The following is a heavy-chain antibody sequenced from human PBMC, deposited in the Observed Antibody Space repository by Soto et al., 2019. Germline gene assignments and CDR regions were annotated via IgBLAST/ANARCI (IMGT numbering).Heavy chain of an antibody. CDR2: INPSGGST. CDR3: ARDGIVVVPAGYYYYGMDV. Sequence: ASVKVSCKAPGYTFTSYYMHWVRQAPGQGLEWMGIINPSGGSTSYAQKFQGRVTMTRDTSTSTVYMELSSLRSEDTAVYYCARDGIVVVPAGYYYYGMDVWGQGTTVTVSS. V-gene: IGHV1-46*01. CDR1: GYTFTSYY. D-gene: IGHD2-2*01. J-gene: IGHJ6*02.